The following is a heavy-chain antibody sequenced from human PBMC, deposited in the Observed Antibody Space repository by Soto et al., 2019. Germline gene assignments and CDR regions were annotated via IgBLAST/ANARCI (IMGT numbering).Heavy chain of an antibody. CDR2: IRNSGADT. J-gene: IGHJ4*02. V-gene: IGHV3-23*01. Sequence: GGSLRLSCAASGFTFSSYAMSWVRQAPGKGLEWVSAIRNSGADTYYADSVKGRFTISRDNSLSTLYLYMSSLRADDTALYYCAKVITSGSYYYFDYWGQGALVTVSS. CDR3: AKVITSGSYYYFDY. CDR1: GFTFSSYA. D-gene: IGHD1-26*01.